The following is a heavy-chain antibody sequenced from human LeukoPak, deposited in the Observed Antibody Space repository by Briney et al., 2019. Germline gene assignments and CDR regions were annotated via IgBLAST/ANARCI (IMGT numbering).Heavy chain of an antibody. V-gene: IGHV4-59*12. CDR2: IYHSGST. CDR3: ARAGMIVVVISAFDI. Sequence: SETLSLTCTVSGGSISGYYWSWIRQPPGKGLEWIGYIYHSGSTYYNPSLKSRVTISVDRSKNQFSLKLSSVTAADTAVYYCARAGMIVVVISAFDIWGQGTMVTVSS. J-gene: IGHJ3*02. CDR1: GGSISGYY. D-gene: IGHD3-22*01.